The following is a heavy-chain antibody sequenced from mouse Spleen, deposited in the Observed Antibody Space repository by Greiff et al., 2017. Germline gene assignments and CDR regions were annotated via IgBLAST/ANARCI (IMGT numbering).Heavy chain of an antibody. D-gene: IGHD2-1*01. CDR3: TPYGNYLAWFAY. Sequence: QVQLQQSGAELVRPGASVTLSCKASGYTFTDYEMHWVKQTPVHGLEWIGAIDPETGGTAYNQKFKGKAILTADKSSSTAYMELRSLTSEDSAVYYCTPYGNYLAWFAYWGQGTLVTVSA. CDR2: IDPETGGT. J-gene: IGHJ3*01. CDR1: GYTFTDYE. V-gene: IGHV1-15*01.